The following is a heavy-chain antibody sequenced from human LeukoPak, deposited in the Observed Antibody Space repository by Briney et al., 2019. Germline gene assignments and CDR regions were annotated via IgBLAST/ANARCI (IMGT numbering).Heavy chain of an antibody. Sequence: PSVKVSCKASGYTFTSYGISWVRQAPGQGLEWMGWISAYNGNTNYAQKLQGRVTMTTDTSTSTAYMELRSLRSDDTAVYYCARDRAGIRLGYMDVWGKGTTVTVSS. CDR3: ARDRAGIRLGYMDV. D-gene: IGHD3-10*01. V-gene: IGHV1-18*01. CDR1: GYTFTSYG. J-gene: IGHJ6*03. CDR2: ISAYNGNT.